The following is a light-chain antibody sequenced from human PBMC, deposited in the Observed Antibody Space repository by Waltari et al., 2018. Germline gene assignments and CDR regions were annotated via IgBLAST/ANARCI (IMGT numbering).Light chain of an antibody. V-gene: IGKV1-5*03. J-gene: IGKJ4*02. CDR3: QEYDSLPVT. Sequence: DIQMTQSPSTLSAYVGDRVITTCRASQSVKNNLAWYQQKPGKAPKVLVHKSARLESGVPSRFSGSGYGTEFTLTISSLQPDDFATYYCQEYDSLPVTFGGGTKVEIK. CDR2: KSA. CDR1: QSVKNN.